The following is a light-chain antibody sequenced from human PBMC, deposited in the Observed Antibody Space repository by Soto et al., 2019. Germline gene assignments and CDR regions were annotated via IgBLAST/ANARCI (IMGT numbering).Light chain of an antibody. CDR2: EVS. Sequence: QSALTQPASVSGSPGQSITISCTGTSSDVGGYNYVSCYQQHPGKAPKLMIYEVSNRPSGVSNRFSGSKSGNTASLTISGLQAEDEADYYCSSYTSSSTRVLGGGTKLTVL. CDR1: SSDVGGYNY. CDR3: SSYTSSSTRV. J-gene: IGLJ2*01. V-gene: IGLV2-14*01.